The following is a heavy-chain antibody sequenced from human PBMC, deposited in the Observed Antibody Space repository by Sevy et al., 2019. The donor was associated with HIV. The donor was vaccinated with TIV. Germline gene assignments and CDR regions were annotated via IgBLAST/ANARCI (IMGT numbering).Heavy chain of an antibody. V-gene: IGHV3-30*02. CDR3: VKEGGGEGGDH. J-gene: IGHJ4*02. D-gene: IGHD2-21*01. CDR1: GFSYSSYG. CDR2: IQYDGSNK. Sequence: GGSLRLSCAASGFSYSSYGMHWVRQAPGKGLEWVAYIQYDGSNKDYADSVKGRFTISRDNSKNTQDLQMNSLRVEDSVVYYCVKEGGGEGGDHWGQGTLVTVSS.